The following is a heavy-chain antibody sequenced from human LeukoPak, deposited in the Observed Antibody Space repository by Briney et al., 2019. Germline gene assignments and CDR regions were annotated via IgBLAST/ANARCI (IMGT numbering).Heavy chain of an antibody. CDR1: GFTFSSYA. CDR2: ISGSGGST. Sequence: GGSLRLSCAASGFTFSSYAMSWVRQAPGKGLEWVSAISGSGGSTYYADSVKGRFTISRDNSKNTLYLQMNSLRAEDTAVYYCAKGYPQYSSSWYAGDAFDIWGQGTMVTVSS. J-gene: IGHJ3*02. D-gene: IGHD6-13*01. CDR3: AKGYPQYSSSWYAGDAFDI. V-gene: IGHV3-23*01.